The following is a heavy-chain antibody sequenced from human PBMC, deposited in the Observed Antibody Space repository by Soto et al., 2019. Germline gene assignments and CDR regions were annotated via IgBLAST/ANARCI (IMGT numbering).Heavy chain of an antibody. Sequence: ASVKVSCKASGYTFTSYGISWVRQAPGQGLEWMGWISAYNGNTNYAQKLQGRVTMTTDTSTSTAYIELRSLRSADTAVYYCARLDREGWFDPWGQGTLVTVSS. J-gene: IGHJ5*02. CDR3: ARLDREGWFDP. CDR1: GYTFTSYG. V-gene: IGHV1-18*01. CDR2: ISAYNGNT.